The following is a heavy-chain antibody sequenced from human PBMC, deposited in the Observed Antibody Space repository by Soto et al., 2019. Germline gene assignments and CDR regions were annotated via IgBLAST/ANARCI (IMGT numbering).Heavy chain of an antibody. D-gene: IGHD3-16*01. Sequence: ASVKVSCKASGYTFNSYGISWVRQAPGQGLEWMGWISAYNGNTNYAQKLQGRVTMTTDTSTSTVYMELSSLRSEDTAVYYCARIGSYHGFDYWGQGTLVTVSS. J-gene: IGHJ4*02. CDR2: ISAYNGNT. CDR1: GYTFNSYG. V-gene: IGHV1-18*01. CDR3: ARIGSYHGFDY.